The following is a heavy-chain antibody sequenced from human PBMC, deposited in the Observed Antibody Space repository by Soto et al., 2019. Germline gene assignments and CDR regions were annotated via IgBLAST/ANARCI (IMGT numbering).Heavy chain of an antibody. D-gene: IGHD4-17*01. J-gene: IGHJ4*02. V-gene: IGHV2-5*02. CDR3: AHLGGDYDSPDYYFDY. Sequence: QITLKESGPTLVKPTQTLTLTCTFSGFSLSTSGVGVGWIRQPPGKALEWLALIYWDDDKRYSPSLKSRLTIPKDTPKNPVVLTMTHMDPVDTATYYCAHLGGDYDSPDYYFDYWGQGTLVTVSS. CDR2: IYWDDDK. CDR1: GFSLSTSGVG.